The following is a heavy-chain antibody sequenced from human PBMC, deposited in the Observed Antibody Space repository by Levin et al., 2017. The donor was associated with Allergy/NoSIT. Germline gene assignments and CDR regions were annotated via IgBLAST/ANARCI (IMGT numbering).Heavy chain of an antibody. CDR3: AREMYYDEDTPHGANAFDI. J-gene: IGHJ3*02. Sequence: GESLKISCAASGFTFSGSWMHWVRQAPGKGLVWVSRMNTDGSTTYYADSVKGRFTISRDNAKNTLYLQMNSLRAEDTAVYFCAREMYYDEDTPHGANAFDIWGQGTMVTVSS. V-gene: IGHV3-74*01. CDR1: GFTFSGSW. D-gene: IGHD3-3*01. CDR2: MNTDGSTT.